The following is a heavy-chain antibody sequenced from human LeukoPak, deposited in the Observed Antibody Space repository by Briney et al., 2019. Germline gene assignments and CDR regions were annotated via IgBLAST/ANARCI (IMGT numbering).Heavy chain of an antibody. J-gene: IGHJ4*02. CDR1: GGSISSDF. V-gene: IGHV4-59*01. CDR2: VHYSDNT. Sequence: SETLSLTCTVSGGSISSDFWSWVRQPPGKGLEWIAYVHYSDNTNYNPSLKSRVTISLDTSKNQFSLMLSSVTAADTAVYYCARGPPLTYDGSGYYFFDYWGQGTLVTVSS. D-gene: IGHD3-22*01. CDR3: ARGPPLTYDGSGYYFFDY.